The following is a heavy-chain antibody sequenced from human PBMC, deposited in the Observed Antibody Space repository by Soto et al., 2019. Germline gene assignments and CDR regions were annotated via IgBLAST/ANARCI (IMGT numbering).Heavy chain of an antibody. CDR2: ISYDGSNK. CDR3: AKDPPISVTIA. Sequence: GGSLRLSCAASGFTFSSYGMHWVRQAPGKGLEWVAVISYDGSNKYYADSVKGRFTISRDNSKNTLYLQMNSLRAEDTAVYYCAKDPPISVTIAWGQGTLVTVSS. CDR1: GFTFSSYG. V-gene: IGHV3-30*18. J-gene: IGHJ5*02. D-gene: IGHD1-7*01.